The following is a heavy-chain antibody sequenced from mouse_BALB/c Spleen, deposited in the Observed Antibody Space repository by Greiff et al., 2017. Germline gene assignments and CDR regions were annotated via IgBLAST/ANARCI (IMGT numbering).Heavy chain of an antibody. CDR1: GFTFSSFG. CDR3: ARRGTTVPFAY. V-gene: IGHV5-17*02. D-gene: IGHD1-1*01. J-gene: IGHJ3*01. CDR2: ISSGSSTI. Sequence: EVKLQESGGGLVQPGGSRKLSCAASGFTFSSFGMHWVRQAPEKGLEWVAYISSGSSTIYYADTVKGRFTISRDNPKNTLFLQMTSLRSEDTAMYYCARRGTTVPFAYWGQGTLVTVSA.